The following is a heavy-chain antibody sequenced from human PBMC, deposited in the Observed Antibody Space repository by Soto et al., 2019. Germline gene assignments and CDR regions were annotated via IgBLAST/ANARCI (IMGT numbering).Heavy chain of an antibody. J-gene: IGHJ4*02. V-gene: IGHV1-3*04. CDR1: GYTFTYYA. CDR3: VRFSGIPV. D-gene: IGHD1-1*01. Sequence: GASVKVSCKTSGYTFTYYALHWVRQAPGQGLEWMGWINTGNGKTKYSQNFQGRLTITRDTSATTLYMGLSSLRSEDTTVYYCVRFSGIPVWGQGTLVTVS. CDR2: INTGNGKT.